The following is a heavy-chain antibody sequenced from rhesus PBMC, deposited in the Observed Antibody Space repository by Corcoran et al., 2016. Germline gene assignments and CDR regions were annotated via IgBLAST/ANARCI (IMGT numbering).Heavy chain of an antibody. J-gene: IGHJ2*01. Sequence: QLQLQESGPGLVKPSETLSLTCAVSGYSISSGYGWSWIRQSPGKGLEWIAFISYSGSTSYNPSLKSRVTISRDTSKNQFSLNLNSVTDADTAVYYCVRDNNNYVYWYFDLWCPGTPITISS. D-gene: IGHD3-22*01. V-gene: IGHV4-122*02. CDR1: GYSISSGYG. CDR2: ISYSGST. CDR3: VRDNNNYVYWYFDL.